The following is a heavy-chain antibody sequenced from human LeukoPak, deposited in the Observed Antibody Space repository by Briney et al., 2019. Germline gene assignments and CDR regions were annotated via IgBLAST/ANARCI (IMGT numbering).Heavy chain of an antibody. J-gene: IGHJ4*02. CDR3: ARWMATISNFDY. V-gene: IGHV1-8*01. D-gene: IGHD5-12*01. CDR2: MNPNSGHT. Sequence: ASVKVSCKASGYTFTSYDINWVRQATGQGLEWMGWMNPNSGHTGYTQKFQGRVTFTRNTSISTAYMELSSLIVDDTAVYYCARWMATISNFDYWGQGTLVTVSS. CDR1: GYTFTSYD.